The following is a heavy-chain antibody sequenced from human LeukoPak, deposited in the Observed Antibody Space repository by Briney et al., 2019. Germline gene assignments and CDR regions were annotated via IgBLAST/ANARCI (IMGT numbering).Heavy chain of an antibody. Sequence: ASVKVSCKASGYTFTSYGISWVRQAPGQGLEWMGWISAYNGNTNYAQKLQGRVTMTTDTSTSTAYMELRSLRSDDTAVYYCARDPTGTIFWSGLYYYGMDVWGQGTTVTVSS. D-gene: IGHD3-3*01. CDR2: ISAYNGNT. J-gene: IGHJ6*02. CDR1: GYTFTSYG. V-gene: IGHV1-18*01. CDR3: ARDPTGTIFWSGLYYYGMDV.